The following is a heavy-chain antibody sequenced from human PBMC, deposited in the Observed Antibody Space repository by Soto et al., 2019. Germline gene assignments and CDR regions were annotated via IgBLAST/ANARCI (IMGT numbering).Heavy chain of an antibody. CDR1: GGTFSSYA. Sequence: QVPLVQSGAEVKKPGSSVKVSCKASGGTFSSYAISWVRQAPGQGLEWMGGIIPIFGTANYAQKFQGRVTITADESTSTAYMELSSLRSEDTAVYYCARNAHRDGYNEPSFDYWGQGTLVTVSS. CDR2: IIPIFGTA. V-gene: IGHV1-69*01. CDR3: ARNAHRDGYNEPSFDY. D-gene: IGHD5-12*01. J-gene: IGHJ4*02.